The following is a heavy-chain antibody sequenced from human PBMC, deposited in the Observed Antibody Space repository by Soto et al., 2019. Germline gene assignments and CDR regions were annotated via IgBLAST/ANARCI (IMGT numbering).Heavy chain of an antibody. CDR2: ISAYNGNT. V-gene: IGHV1-18*04. D-gene: IGHD6-6*01. J-gene: IGHJ4*02. CDR1: GYTFTSYG. Sequence: AASVKVSCKASGYTFTSYGISWVRQAPGQGLEWMGWISAYNGNTNYAQKLQGRVTMTTDTSTSTAYMELRSLRSDDTAVYYCARDKPYSSSSFPLPTDYWGQGTLVTVSS. CDR3: ARDKPYSSSSFPLPTDY.